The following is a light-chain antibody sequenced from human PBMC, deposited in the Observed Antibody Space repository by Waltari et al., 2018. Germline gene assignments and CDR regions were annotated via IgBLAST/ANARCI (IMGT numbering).Light chain of an antibody. CDR2: DAS. CDR1: QDISNY. V-gene: IGKV1-33*01. CDR3: QQYDNLPWT. J-gene: IGKJ1*01. Sequence: DIQMTQSPSSLSASVGDRVNITCQASQDISNYLNWYQQKPGKAPKLLIYDASNLETGVPSRFSGSGSGTDFNFTISSLQPEDIVTYYCQQYDNLPWTFGQGTKVEIK.